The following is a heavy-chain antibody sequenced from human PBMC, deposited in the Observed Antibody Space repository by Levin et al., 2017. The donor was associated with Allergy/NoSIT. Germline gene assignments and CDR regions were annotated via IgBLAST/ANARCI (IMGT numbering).Heavy chain of an antibody. CDR2: ISYDGSNK. V-gene: IGHV3-30*18. Sequence: LSLTCAASGFTFSSYGMHWVRQAPGKGLEWVAVISYDGSNKYYADSVKGRFTISRDNSKNTLYLQMNSLRAEDTAVYYCAKDGGDSGLYYYGMDVWGQGTTVTVSS. CDR3: AKDGGDSGLYYYGMDV. CDR1: GFTFSSYG. D-gene: IGHD3-10*01. J-gene: IGHJ6*02.